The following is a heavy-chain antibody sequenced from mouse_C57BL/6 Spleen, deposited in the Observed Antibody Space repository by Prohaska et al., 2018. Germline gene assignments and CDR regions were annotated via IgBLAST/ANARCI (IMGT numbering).Heavy chain of an antibody. V-gene: IGHV1-72*01. Sequence: QVQLQQPGAELVKPGASVKLSCKASGYTFTSYWMHWVKQRPGRGLEWIGRIDPNSGGTKYNEKFKSKATLTVDKPSSTADMQLSSLTSEDSAVYYCARRGFPDYYAMDYWGQGTSVTVSS. J-gene: IGHJ4*01. CDR2: IDPNSGGT. CDR1: GYTFTSYW. CDR3: ARRGFPDYYAMDY.